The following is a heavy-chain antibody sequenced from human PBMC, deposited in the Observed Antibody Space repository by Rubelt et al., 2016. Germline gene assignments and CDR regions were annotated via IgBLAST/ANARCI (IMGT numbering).Heavy chain of an antibody. J-gene: IGHJ4*02. Sequence: QVQLVQSGAEVKKPGASVKVSCKASGYTFTGYYMHWVRQAPGQGLEWMGWINPNSCGPNHAQKFQGRVTMTRDTSISTAYMERSRLRSDDTAVYYCARASSGCDYWGQGTLVTVSS. CDR2: INPNSCGP. D-gene: IGHD6-19*01. V-gene: IGHV1-2*02. CDR1: GYTFTGYY. CDR3: ARASSGCDY.